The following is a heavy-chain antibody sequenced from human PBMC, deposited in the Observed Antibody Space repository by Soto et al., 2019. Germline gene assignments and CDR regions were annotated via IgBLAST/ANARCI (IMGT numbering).Heavy chain of an antibody. CDR1: GFMFNDYA. CDR2: ISSDGNHQ. V-gene: IGHV3-30*03. D-gene: IGHD3-22*01. CDR3: SRGTYYPQSSGLHADY. J-gene: IGHJ4*02. Sequence: GGSMRLSSSTSGFMFNDYAMYWVRQAPGQGLEWVAMISSDGNHQFYVDNVRGRFTVSRDNSKNTLNLQMNSLRPEDTAVYYCSRGTYYPQSSGLHADYWGPGTVVTVSS.